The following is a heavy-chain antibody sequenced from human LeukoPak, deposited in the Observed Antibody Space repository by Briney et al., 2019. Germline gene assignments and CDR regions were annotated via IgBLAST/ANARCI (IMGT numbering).Heavy chain of an antibody. D-gene: IGHD6-13*01. CDR3: TRQQLDAFDI. CDR2: INSGGSST. V-gene: IGHV3-74*01. J-gene: IGHJ3*02. CDR1: GFTFSTYW. Sequence: GGSLRLSCAASGFTFSTYWMHWVRQAPGRGLVWVSRINSGGSSTNYADSVKGRFTISRDNAKNTLSLQMSSLRAENTAVYYCTRQQLDAFDIWGPGTMVTVSS.